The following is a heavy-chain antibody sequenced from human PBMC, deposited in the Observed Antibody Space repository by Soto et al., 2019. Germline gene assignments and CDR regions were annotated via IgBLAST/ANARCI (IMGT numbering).Heavy chain of an antibody. CDR1: GGTFSSYA. Sequence: QVQLVQSGAEVKKPGSSVKVSCKASGGTFSSYAISWVRQAPGQGLEWMGGIIPIFGTANYAQKFQGRVTITADESTSTAYMELSSLRSEDTAVYYCARVGKNVVPAEYYGMDVWGQGTTVTVSS. J-gene: IGHJ6*02. CDR3: ARVGKNVVPAEYYGMDV. CDR2: IIPIFGTA. V-gene: IGHV1-69*01. D-gene: IGHD2-2*01.